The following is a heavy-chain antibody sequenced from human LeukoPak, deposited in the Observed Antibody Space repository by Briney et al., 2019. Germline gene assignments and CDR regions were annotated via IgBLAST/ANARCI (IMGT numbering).Heavy chain of an antibody. CDR1: GFTFSSYS. Sequence: GGSLRLSCAASGFTFSSYSMNWVRQAPGKGLEWVSSISSSSSYIYYADSVKGRFTISRDNAKNSLYLQMNSLRAEDTAVYYCARASYDSSGYDWFDPWGQGTLVTVSS. J-gene: IGHJ5*02. CDR3: ARASYDSSGYDWFDP. D-gene: IGHD3-22*01. V-gene: IGHV3-21*01. CDR2: ISSSSSYI.